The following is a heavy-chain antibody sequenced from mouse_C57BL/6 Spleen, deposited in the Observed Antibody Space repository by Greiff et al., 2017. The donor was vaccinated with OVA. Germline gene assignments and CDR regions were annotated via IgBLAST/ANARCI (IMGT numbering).Heavy chain of an antibody. CDR3: ARAGTVFDY. CDR1: GFTFTDYY. Sequence: DVHLVESGGGLVQPGGSLSLSCAASGFTFTDYYMSWVRQPPGKALEWLGFIRNKANGYTTEYSASVKGRFTISRDNSQSILYLQMNALRAEDSATYYCARAGTVFDYWGQGTTLTVSS. J-gene: IGHJ2*01. CDR2: IRNKANGYTT. V-gene: IGHV7-3*01. D-gene: IGHD4-1*01.